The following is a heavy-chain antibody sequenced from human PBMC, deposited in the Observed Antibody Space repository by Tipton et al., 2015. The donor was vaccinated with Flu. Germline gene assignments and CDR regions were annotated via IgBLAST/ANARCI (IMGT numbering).Heavy chain of an antibody. V-gene: IGHV1-69*06. CDR2: IIPIFGTA. Sequence: QSGPEVKKPGSSVKVSCKASGGTFSSYAISWVRQAPGQGLEWMGGIIPIFGTANYAQKFQGRVTITADKSTSTAYMELSSLRSEDTAVYYCAREGEYYDSSAFGYWGQGTLVTVSS. CDR3: AREGEYYDSSAFGY. CDR1: GGTFSSYA. J-gene: IGHJ4*02. D-gene: IGHD3-22*01.